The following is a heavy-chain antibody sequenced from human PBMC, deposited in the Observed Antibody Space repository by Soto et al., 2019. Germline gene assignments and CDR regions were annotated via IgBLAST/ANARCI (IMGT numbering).Heavy chain of an antibody. J-gene: IGHJ6*03. CDR1: GFTFSDYY. CDR3: ARAPQADYYYYYYMDV. Sequence: GGSLRLSCAASGFTFSDYYMSWIHQAPGKGLEWVSYISSSGSTIYYADSVKGRFTISRDNAKNSLYLQMNSLRAEDTAVYYCARAPQADYYYYYYMDVWGKGTTVTVSS. V-gene: IGHV3-11*01. CDR2: ISSSGSTI.